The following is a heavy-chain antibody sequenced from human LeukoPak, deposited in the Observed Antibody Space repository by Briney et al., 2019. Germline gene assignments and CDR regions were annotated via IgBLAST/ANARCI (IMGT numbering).Heavy chain of an antibody. Sequence: GGSLRLSCAASGFTFSSYSMNWVRQAPGKGLEWVSYISSSSSTIYYADSVKGRFTISRDNAKNSLYLQMNSLRAEDTAVYYCARVGHIVVVTAILDYYGMDVWGQGTTVTVSS. CDR1: GFTFSSYS. J-gene: IGHJ6*02. V-gene: IGHV3-48*04. D-gene: IGHD2-21*02. CDR3: ARVGHIVVVTAILDYYGMDV. CDR2: ISSSSSTI.